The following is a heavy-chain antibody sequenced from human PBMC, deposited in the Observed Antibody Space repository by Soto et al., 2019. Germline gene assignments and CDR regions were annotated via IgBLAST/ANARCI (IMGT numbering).Heavy chain of an antibody. Sequence: EVQLLESGGGLVQPGGSLRLSCAASGFTFSSYDISWVRQAPGKGLEWVSTITGSGGSTYYANSVKGRFTISRDNSKNTLYLQMNSLRDEDTAVYYFARQRFGEPKDYWGQGTLVTVSS. CDR1: GFTFSSYD. J-gene: IGHJ4*02. D-gene: IGHD3-10*01. CDR3: ARQRFGEPKDY. CDR2: ITGSGGST. V-gene: IGHV3-23*01.